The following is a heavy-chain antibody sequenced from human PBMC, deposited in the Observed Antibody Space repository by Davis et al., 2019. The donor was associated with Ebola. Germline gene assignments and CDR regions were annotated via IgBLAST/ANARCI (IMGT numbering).Heavy chain of an antibody. Sequence: AASVKVSCKASGYTFSNYVMNWVRQAPGQGLEWMGYINPYNGNTNYAQKLQGGVTMTADTATGTAYMELRSLRSDDTAVYYCAREYTSFSSYYFNSWGQGTLVTVSS. J-gene: IGHJ4*02. CDR3: AREYTSFSSYYFNS. CDR1: GYTFSNYV. D-gene: IGHD1-14*01. V-gene: IGHV1-18*01. CDR2: INPYNGNT.